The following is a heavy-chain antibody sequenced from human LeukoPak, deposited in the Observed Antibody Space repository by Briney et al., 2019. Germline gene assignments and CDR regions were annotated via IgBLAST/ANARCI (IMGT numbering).Heavy chain of an antibody. V-gene: IGHV4-30-2*01. J-gene: IGHJ4*02. CDR2: IYHSGST. Sequence: SETLSLTCAVSGGSISSGGYSWSWIRQPPGKGLEWIGYIYHSGSTYYNPSLKSRVTISVDRSKNQFSLKLSSVTAADTAVYYCARLTAMVSYYFDYWGQGTLVTVSS. CDR3: ARLTAMVSYYFDY. CDR1: GGSISSGGYS. D-gene: IGHD5-18*01.